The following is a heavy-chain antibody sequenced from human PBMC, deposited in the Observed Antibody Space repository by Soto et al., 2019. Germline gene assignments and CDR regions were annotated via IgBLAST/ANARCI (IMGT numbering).Heavy chain of an antibody. J-gene: IGHJ4*02. D-gene: IGHD6-19*01. V-gene: IGHV3-48*02. Sequence: GGSLRLSCVASGFSLANYPMNCVRQTPGKGLEWISYSSPRGDTIYYADSVEGRFTISRDNARNSLSLHMSSLRDEDSALYYCAKGPHTNVGWPYYFESWGQGVPVTSPQ. CDR3: AKGPHTNVGWPYYFES. CDR2: SSPRGDTI. CDR1: GFSLANYP.